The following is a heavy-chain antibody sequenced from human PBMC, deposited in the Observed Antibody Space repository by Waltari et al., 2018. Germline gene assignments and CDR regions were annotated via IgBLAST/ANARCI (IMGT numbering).Heavy chain of an antibody. V-gene: IGHV3-33*01. D-gene: IGHD2-8*01. CDR1: GLTFSSYG. CDR3: ARMYDSDAFDI. Sequence: QVPLVESGGGVVQPGRSLRLSCAAPGLTFSSYGLHWVRQAPGKGLEWVAVIWYDGSNKYYADSVKGRFTISRDNSKNTLYLQMNSLRAEDTAVYYCARMYDSDAFDIWGQGTMVTVSS. CDR2: IWYDGSNK. J-gene: IGHJ3*02.